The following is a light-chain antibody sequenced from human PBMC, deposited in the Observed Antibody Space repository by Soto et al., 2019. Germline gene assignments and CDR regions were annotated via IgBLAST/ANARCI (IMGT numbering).Light chain of an antibody. J-gene: IGLJ1*01. CDR3: SSYTSSSTLVV. V-gene: IGLV2-14*01. Sequence: QSVLTQPASVSGSPGQSITICCTGTSSDVGDYNYVSWYQQHPGKAPKLMIYDVSNRPSGVSNRFSGSKSGNTASLTISGLQAEDEADYYCSSYTSSSTLVVFGTGTKVTVL. CDR1: SSDVGDYNY. CDR2: DVS.